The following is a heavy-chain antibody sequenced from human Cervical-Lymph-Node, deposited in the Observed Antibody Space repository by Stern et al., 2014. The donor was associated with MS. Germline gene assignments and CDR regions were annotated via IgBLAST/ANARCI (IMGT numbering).Heavy chain of an antibody. CDR3: ARLDSGSHLDAFDI. D-gene: IGHD1-26*01. V-gene: IGHV2-70*13. J-gene: IGHJ3*02. Sequence: ESGPALVKPTQTLTLTCTFSGFSLSSSGMCVGWTPQPPGKALVWPALIDWEDEKYYSTSLKSRLTISKDTSENQVVLTVANMDPVDTATYYCARLDSGSHLDAFDIWGQGTLVTVSS. CDR1: GFSLSSSGMC. CDR2: IDWEDEK.